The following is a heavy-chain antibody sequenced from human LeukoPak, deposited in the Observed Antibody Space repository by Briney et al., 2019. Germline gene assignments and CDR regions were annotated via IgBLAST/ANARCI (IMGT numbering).Heavy chain of an antibody. J-gene: IGHJ2*01. V-gene: IGHV4-39*07. CDR3: AREAFMVLHVDL. CDR1: GGSISSSSYY. Sequence: SETLSLTCTVSGGSISSSSYYWGWIRQPPGKGLEWIGSIYYSGSTYYNPSLKSRVTISVDTSKNQFSLKLSSVTAADTAVYYCAREAFMVLHVDLWGRGTLVTVSS. D-gene: IGHD4/OR15-4a*01. CDR2: IYYSGST.